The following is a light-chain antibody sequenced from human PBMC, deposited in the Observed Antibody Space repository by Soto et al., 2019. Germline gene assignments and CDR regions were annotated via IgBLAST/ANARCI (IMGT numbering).Light chain of an antibody. V-gene: IGKV3-20*01. Sequence: EIVLTQSPDTLTLSPGERATLSCRASQSIRSGRLAWYQQKPGQAPRLVTFDASNRASGTPERFTGSGSGTDFTLTIARLESEDFAVYYCQEYHGSPVTFGLGTRLEIK. CDR3: QEYHGSPVT. CDR1: QSIRSGR. J-gene: IGKJ5*01. CDR2: DAS.